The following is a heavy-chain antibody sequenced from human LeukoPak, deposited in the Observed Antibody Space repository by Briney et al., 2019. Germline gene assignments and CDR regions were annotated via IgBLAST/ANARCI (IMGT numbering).Heavy chain of an antibody. CDR2: IYYSGST. V-gene: IGHV4-59*08. J-gene: IGHJ4*02. CDR1: GGSISGYY. CDR3: ARSSIAVAHFDY. Sequence: PSETLSLTCTVSGGSISGYYWSWIRQPPGKGLEWIGYIYYSGSTNYSPSLKSRVTISVDTSKNQFSPKLSSVTAADTAVYYCARSSIAVAHFDYWGQGTLVTVSS. D-gene: IGHD6-19*01.